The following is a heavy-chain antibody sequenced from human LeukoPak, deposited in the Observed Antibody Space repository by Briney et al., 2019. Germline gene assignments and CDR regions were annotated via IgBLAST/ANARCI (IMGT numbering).Heavy chain of an antibody. CDR1: GGSFSDYY. D-gene: IGHD3-10*01. CDR2: INHSGST. J-gene: IGHJ5*02. CDR3: ARDSGATGEVKFDP. Sequence: PSETLSLTCAVYGGSFSDYYWSWIRQPPGKGLEWIGEINHSGSTNYNPSLKSRVTISLDTSKNQFSLRLRFVTAADTAVYYCARDSGATGEVKFDPWGQGTLVTVSS. V-gene: IGHV4-34*01.